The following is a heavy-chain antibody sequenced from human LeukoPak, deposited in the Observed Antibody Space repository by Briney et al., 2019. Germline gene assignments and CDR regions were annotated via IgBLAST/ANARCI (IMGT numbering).Heavy chain of an antibody. V-gene: IGHV1-2*02. J-gene: IGHJ4*02. CDR2: INPNSGGT. D-gene: IGHD6-13*01. CDR1: GYTFTGYY. CDR3: ARDHPRYWQQLVGDLDY. Sequence: ASVKVSCKASGYTFTGYYMHWVRQAPGQGLEWMGWINPNSGGTNYAQKFQGRVTMTRDTSISTAYMELSRLRSDDTAVCYCARDHPRYWQQLVGDLDYWGQGTLVTVSS.